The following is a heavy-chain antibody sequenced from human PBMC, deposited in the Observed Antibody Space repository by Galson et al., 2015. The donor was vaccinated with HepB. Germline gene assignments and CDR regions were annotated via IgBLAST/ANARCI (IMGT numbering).Heavy chain of an antibody. D-gene: IGHD4-17*01. CDR2: ISAYNGNT. CDR3: ARDRVGVTTFDY. V-gene: IGHV1-18*01. Sequence: SVKVSCKASGYTFTSYGISWVRQAPGQGLEWMGWISAYNGNTNYAQKLQGRVTMTTDTSTSTACMELRSLRSDDTAVYYCARDRVGVTTFDYWGQGTLVTVSS. J-gene: IGHJ4*02. CDR1: GYTFTSYG.